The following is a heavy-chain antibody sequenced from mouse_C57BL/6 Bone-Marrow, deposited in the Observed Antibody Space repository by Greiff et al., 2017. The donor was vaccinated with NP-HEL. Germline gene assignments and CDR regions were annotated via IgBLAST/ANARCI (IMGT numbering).Heavy chain of an antibody. CDR2: IYPRDGST. Sequence: VQLQESDAELVKPGASVKISCKVSGYTFTDHTIHWMKQRPEQGLEWIGYIYPRDGSTKYNEKFKGKATLTADKSSSTAYMQLNSLTSEDSAVYFCARGGYSNYDAMDYWGQGTSVTVSS. CDR1: GYTFTDHT. J-gene: IGHJ4*01. CDR3: ARGGYSNYDAMDY. V-gene: IGHV1-78*01. D-gene: IGHD2-5*01.